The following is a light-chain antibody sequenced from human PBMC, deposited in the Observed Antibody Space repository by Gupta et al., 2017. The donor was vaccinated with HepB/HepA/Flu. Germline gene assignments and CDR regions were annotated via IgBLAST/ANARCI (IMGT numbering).Light chain of an antibody. Sequence: DIQMTQSPSTLSASVGDSVTITCRASQRISGLVAWYQHKPGQAPKLLLYLASTLESGVPLRFAGSGSGTEFTLTINSLQPIDFATYFCRQYGRYPWTFGQGTKVEI. CDR2: LAS. J-gene: IGKJ1*01. CDR1: QRISGL. CDR3: RQYGRYPWT. V-gene: IGKV1-5*03.